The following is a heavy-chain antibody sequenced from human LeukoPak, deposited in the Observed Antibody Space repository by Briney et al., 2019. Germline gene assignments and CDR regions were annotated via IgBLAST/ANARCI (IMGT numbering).Heavy chain of an antibody. CDR3: ARRVDSGFSFVF. CDR2: IYAGDSDT. J-gene: IGHJ4*02. CDR1: GYTFTNYW. Sequence: GESLKISCKGSGYTFTNYWIAWVRQMPGKGLEWMGIIYAGDSDTRYSPSFQGQVTISADRSISTAYLQWSSLKASDTAMYYCARRVDSGFSFVFWGQGTLVTVSS. V-gene: IGHV5-51*01. D-gene: IGHD3-22*01.